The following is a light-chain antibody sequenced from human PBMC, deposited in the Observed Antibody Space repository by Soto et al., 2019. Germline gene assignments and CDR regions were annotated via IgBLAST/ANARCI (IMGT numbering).Light chain of an antibody. J-gene: IGLJ2*01. CDR2: DTN. Sequence: QSVLTQPPSVSAAPGQKVTISCSGASSNIGKNYVSWYQQLPGAAPKLVIFDTNKRPSGIPDQFSGSKSGTSAARDITALQTGDEDDYYCGTWDTSLSAVVFGGGTKLTVL. CDR3: GTWDTSLSAVV. V-gene: IGLV1-51*01. CDR1: SSNIGKNY.